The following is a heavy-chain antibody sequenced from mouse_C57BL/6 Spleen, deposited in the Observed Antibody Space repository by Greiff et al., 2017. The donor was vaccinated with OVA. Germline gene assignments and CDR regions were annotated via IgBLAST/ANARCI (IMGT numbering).Heavy chain of an antibody. Sequence: DVHLVESGGGLVKPGGSLKLSCAASGFTFSDYGMHWVRQAPEKGLEWVAYISSGSSTIYYADTVKGRFTISRDNAKNTLFLQMTSLRSEDTAMYYCARGGIYDGYYGYFDYWGQGTTLTVSS. CDR1: GFTFSDYG. J-gene: IGHJ2*01. V-gene: IGHV5-17*01. D-gene: IGHD2-3*01. CDR2: ISSGSSTI. CDR3: ARGGIYDGYYGYFDY.